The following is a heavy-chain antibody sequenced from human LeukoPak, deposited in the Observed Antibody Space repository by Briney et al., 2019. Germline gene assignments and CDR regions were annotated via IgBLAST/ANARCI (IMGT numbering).Heavy chain of an antibody. Sequence: GGSLRLSCTASGFTFSGYYMSWVRQAPGKGLEWVSYISDRGDTIYYADSVKGRFTASRDNDKKSVSLQMNSLRVEDTAVYYCTRLKAGNWGPGTLVTVSS. CDR3: TRLKAGN. V-gene: IGHV3-11*01. J-gene: IGHJ4*02. CDR2: ISDRGDTI. CDR1: GFTFSGYY.